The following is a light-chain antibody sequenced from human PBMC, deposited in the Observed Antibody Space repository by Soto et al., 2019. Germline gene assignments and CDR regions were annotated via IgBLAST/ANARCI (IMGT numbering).Light chain of an antibody. CDR3: SSYTSSYTDV. Sequence: QSVLTQPASVSGSPGQSITISCTGTSSDVGGYNYVSWYQQHPGKAPKLIIYEVSNRPSGASHRFSGSKSGNTASLTISGLQAEDEADYYCSSYTSSYTDVFGSGTKVTVL. V-gene: IGLV2-14*01. CDR1: SSDVGGYNY. J-gene: IGLJ1*01. CDR2: EVS.